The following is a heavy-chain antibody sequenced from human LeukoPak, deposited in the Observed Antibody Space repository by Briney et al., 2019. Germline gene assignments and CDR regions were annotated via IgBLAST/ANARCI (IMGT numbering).Heavy chain of an antibody. D-gene: IGHD2-21*01. Sequence: GGSLRLSCAASGFTVTNNYMSWVRQAPGKGLEGVSVIYSGGGTYYSDSVKGRFTISRDNSKNTVYLQMNSLRAEDTAVYYCAITQAYYFYMDVWGKGTTVTVSS. J-gene: IGHJ6*03. CDR2: IYSGGGT. CDR3: AITQAYYFYMDV. V-gene: IGHV3-53*01. CDR1: GFTVTNNY.